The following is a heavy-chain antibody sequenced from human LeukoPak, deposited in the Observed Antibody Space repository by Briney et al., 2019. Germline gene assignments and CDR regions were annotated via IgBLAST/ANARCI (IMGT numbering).Heavy chain of an antibody. CDR3: ARPTGNYDGSAFLAFDI. CDR2: IYHSGST. CDR1: GGSISSGGYY. D-gene: IGHD3-22*01. Sequence: SQTLSLTCTVSGGSISSGGYYWSWIRQPPGKGLEWIGYIYHSGSTYYNPSLKSRVTISVDTSKNQFSLKLSSVTAADTAVYYCARPTGNYDGSAFLAFDIWGQGTMVTVSS. J-gene: IGHJ3*02. V-gene: IGHV4-30-2*01.